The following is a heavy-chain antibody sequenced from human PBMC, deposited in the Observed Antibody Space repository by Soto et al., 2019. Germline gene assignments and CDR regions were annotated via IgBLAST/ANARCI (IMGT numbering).Heavy chain of an antibody. CDR1: GASINNTSYY. V-gene: IGHV4-39*01. J-gene: IGHJ5*02. D-gene: IGHD6-13*01. CDR2: IYYSGKT. CDR3: GRPWGIGLTPPGP. Sequence: SETLSLTCTVSGASINNTSYYWGWIRQSPGKGLEWIGNIYYSGKTYYSPSLKSRVSISVDASRNQFSLRLSSVTAADTAVYYCGRPWGIGLTPPGPWGQGVLVTAPQ.